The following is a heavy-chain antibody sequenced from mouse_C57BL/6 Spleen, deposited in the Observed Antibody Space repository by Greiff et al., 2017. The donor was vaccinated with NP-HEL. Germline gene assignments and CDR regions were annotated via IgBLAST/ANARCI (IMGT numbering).Heavy chain of an antibody. V-gene: IGHV1-7*01. CDR2: INPSSGYT. Sequence: VQLQQSGAELAKPGASVKLSCKASGYTFTSYWMHWVKQRPGQGLEWIGYINPSSGYTKYNQKIKDKAKLTADKSSSTAYMQVSSLTYEASAVYYWARSEETHSNYLFAYWGQGTLVTVSA. J-gene: IGHJ3*01. CDR1: GYTFTSYW. D-gene: IGHD2-5*01. CDR3: ARSEETHSNYLFAY.